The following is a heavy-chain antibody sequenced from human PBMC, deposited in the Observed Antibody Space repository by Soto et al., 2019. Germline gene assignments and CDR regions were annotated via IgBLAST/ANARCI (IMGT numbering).Heavy chain of an antibody. D-gene: IGHD3-3*01. CDR2: INWNGGST. V-gene: IGHV3-20*01. CDR3: ARHDFWSRIFVGRGYMDV. J-gene: IGHJ6*03. Sequence: GGSLRLSCAASGFTVSSNYMSWVRQAPGKGLEWVSGINWNGGSTGYADSVKGRFTISRDNAKNSLYLQMNSLRAEDTALYHCARHDFWSRIFVGRGYMDVWGKGTTVTVSS. CDR1: GFTVSSNY.